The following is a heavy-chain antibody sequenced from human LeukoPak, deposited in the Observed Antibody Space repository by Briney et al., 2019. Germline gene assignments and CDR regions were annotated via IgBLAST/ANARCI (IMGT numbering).Heavy chain of an antibody. V-gene: IGHV4-31*03. D-gene: IGHD6-13*01. CDR3: ARSLRRIAAAGNWFDP. CDR2: IYYSGST. J-gene: IGHJ5*02. Sequence: PSQTLSLTCTVSGGSISSGGYYWSWIRQHPGKGLEWIGYIYYSGSTNYNPSLKSRVTISVDTSKNQFSLKLSSVTAADTAVYYCARSLRRIAAAGNWFDPWGQGTLVTVSS. CDR1: GGSISSGGYY.